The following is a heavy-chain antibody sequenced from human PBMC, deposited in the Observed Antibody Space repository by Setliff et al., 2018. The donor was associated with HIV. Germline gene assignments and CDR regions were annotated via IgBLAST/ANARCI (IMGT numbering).Heavy chain of an antibody. Sequence: KPLETLSLTCTVSGGSISRYYWSWIRQPAGKGLEWIGRIYSSGSTDYNPSLKSRVTMSLDTSKNQFSLKLSSVTAADTAMYYCARVSYYDKKGISFYYYYMDVWGKGTTVTVSS. CDR1: GGSISRYY. V-gene: IGHV4-4*07. D-gene: IGHD3-22*01. CDR2: IYSSGST. CDR3: ARVSYYDKKGISFYYYYMDV. J-gene: IGHJ6*03.